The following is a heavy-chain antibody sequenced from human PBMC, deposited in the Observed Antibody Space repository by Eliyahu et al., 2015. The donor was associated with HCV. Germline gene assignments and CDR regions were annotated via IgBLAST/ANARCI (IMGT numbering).Heavy chain of an antibody. V-gene: IGHV2-26*01. CDR2: IFSNDEK. D-gene: IGHD3-22*01. CDR3: ARIRDSSGYHYHYFDY. CDR1: GFSLSNARMG. J-gene: IGHJ4*02. Sequence: QVTLKESGPVLVKPTETLTLTCTVSGFSLSNARMGVSWIRQPPGKALEWLAHIFSNDEKSYSTSLKSRLTISKDTSKSQVVLTMTNMDPVDTATYYCARIRDSSGYHYHYFDYWGQGTLVTVSS.